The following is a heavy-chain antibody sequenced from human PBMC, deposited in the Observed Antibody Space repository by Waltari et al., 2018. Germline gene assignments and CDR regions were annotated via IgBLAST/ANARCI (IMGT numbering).Heavy chain of an antibody. D-gene: IGHD4-17*01. CDR3: ARDLHDYGDYGRRFDP. CDR1: GFTFSSYA. Sequence: QVQLVESGGGVVQPGRSLRLSCAASGFTFSSYAMHWVRQAPGKGLEWVAVISYDGRKKYYAECVKGRFTISRDNSKNTRYLQMNSLRAEDTAVYYCARDLHDYGDYGRRFDPWGQGTLVTVSS. V-gene: IGHV3-30*01. J-gene: IGHJ5*02. CDR2: ISYDGRKK.